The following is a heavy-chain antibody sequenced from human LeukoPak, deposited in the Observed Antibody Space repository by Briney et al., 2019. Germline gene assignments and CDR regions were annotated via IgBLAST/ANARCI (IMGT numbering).Heavy chain of an antibody. Sequence: GESLKISCKGSGYSFTSYWIGWVRQMPGKGLEWIGIIYPDDSDTRYSPSFQGQVTISADKSISTAYLQWSSLKASDTAMYYCARHAHLAAATTGNYYYYMDVWGKGTTVTVSS. CDR1: GYSFTSYW. CDR2: IYPDDSDT. J-gene: IGHJ6*03. CDR3: ARHAHLAAATTGNYYYYMDV. V-gene: IGHV5-51*01. D-gene: IGHD6-13*01.